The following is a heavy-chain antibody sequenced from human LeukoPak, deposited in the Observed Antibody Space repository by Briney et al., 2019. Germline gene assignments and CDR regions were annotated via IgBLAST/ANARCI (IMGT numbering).Heavy chain of an antibody. Sequence: ASVKVSCKASGYTFTSYGISWERQAPGQGLEWMGWISAYNGNTNYAQKLQGRVTMTTDTSTSTAYMELRSLRSDDTAVYYCARGVDDEIVVVPAAMPFGYWGQGTLVTVSS. D-gene: IGHD2-2*01. CDR2: ISAYNGNT. J-gene: IGHJ4*02. CDR1: GYTFTSYG. CDR3: ARGVDDEIVVVPAAMPFGY. V-gene: IGHV1-18*04.